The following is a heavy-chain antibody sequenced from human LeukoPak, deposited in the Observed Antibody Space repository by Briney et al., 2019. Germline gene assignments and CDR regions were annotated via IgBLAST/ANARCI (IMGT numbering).Heavy chain of an antibody. D-gene: IGHD4-17*01. Sequence: QAGGSLRLSCAASGFTFSSYAMHWVRQAPGKGLEWVAVISYDGSNKYYAGSVKGRFTISRDNSKNTLYLQMNSLRAEDTAVYYCVYGDYARFDYWGQGTLVTVSS. J-gene: IGHJ4*02. CDR1: GFTFSSYA. CDR2: ISYDGSNK. V-gene: IGHV3-30-3*01. CDR3: VYGDYARFDY.